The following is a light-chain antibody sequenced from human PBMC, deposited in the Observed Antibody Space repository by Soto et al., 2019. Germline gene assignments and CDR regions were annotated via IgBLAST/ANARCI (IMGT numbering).Light chain of an antibody. CDR3: QQYDSSPPIT. CDR2: AAS. Sequence: EIVLTQSPGTLSLSPGERATLSCRASQSVNSDYLAWYQQKPGQAPRLLIYAASGRATGIPDRFSGRGSGTDFTLTISRLEPEDFAVYYCQQYDSSPPITFGQGTRLEIK. J-gene: IGKJ5*01. CDR1: QSVNSDY. V-gene: IGKV3-20*01.